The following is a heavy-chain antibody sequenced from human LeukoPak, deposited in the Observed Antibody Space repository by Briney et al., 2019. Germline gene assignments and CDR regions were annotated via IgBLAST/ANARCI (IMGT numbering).Heavy chain of an antibody. CDR2: ISYDGSNK. J-gene: IGHJ6*03. D-gene: IGHD6-19*01. CDR3: AKDGYSSGWTYYYYYYMDV. CDR1: GFTFSSYG. V-gene: IGHV3-30*18. Sequence: GGSLRLSCAASGFTFSSYGMHWVRQAPGKGLEWVAVISYDGSNKYYADSVKGRFTISRDNSKNTLYLQMNSLRAEDTAVYYCAKDGYSSGWTYYYYYYMDVWGKGTTVTVSS.